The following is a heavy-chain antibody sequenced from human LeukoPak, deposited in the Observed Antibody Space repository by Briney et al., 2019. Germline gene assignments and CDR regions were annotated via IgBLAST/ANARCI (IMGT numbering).Heavy chain of an antibody. D-gene: IGHD3-22*01. CDR2: INPQSGGT. J-gene: IGHJ3*02. CDR3: ARVARLNDRNTPAGCDI. V-gene: IGHV1-2*02. Sequence: VASVRVSCKASGYMFRNYYIYWVRHAPGKGLEWMGWINPQSGGTRYAPKFQGRVTMSSDTSINTVYMELGSLRVDDSAVFYCARVARLNDRNTPAGCDIWGQGTLVTVSS. CDR1: GYMFRNYY.